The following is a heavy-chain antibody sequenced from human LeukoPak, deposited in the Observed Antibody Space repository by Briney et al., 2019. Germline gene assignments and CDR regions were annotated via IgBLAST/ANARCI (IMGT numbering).Heavy chain of an antibody. CDR1: VCTFTNYW. V-gene: IGHV3-7*01. CDR3: VRELVVGVAEYFQH. D-gene: IGHD1-26*01. CDR2: VNKDGSEK. Sequence: GGSLRLSCVASVCTFTNYWIALVRHAPGRRLEGGAHVNKDGSEKYYVDSVRGRFTISRDNAENSLYLQMNSLGAEDTAVYYCVRELVVGVAEYFQHWGQGTLVTVSS. J-gene: IGHJ1*01.